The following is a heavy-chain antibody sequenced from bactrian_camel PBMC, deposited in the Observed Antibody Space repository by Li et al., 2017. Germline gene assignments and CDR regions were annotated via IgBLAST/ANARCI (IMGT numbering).Heavy chain of an antibody. V-gene: IGHV3S53*01. Sequence: QLVESGGGSVQPGGSLRLSCSASEYTYRSNSIGWFRQAPGKGREGVAAIDTTGMPTYTYSVKGRFTISKDNAKFTLYLQMTNLKPEDTAMYYCAADYCTTSTSIQWWTRAHTRHYWGQGTQVTVS. J-gene: IGHJ4*01. D-gene: IGHD3*01. CDR2: IDTTGMP. CDR3: AADYCTTSTSIQWWTRAHTRHY. CDR1: EYTYRSNS.